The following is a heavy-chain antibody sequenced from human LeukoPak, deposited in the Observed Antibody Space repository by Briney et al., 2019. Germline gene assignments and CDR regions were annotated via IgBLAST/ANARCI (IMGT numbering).Heavy chain of an antibody. J-gene: IGHJ4*02. D-gene: IGHD6-13*01. V-gene: IGHV3-7*03. Sequence: GGSLRLSCAVSGFTFSTYWMSWVRQAPGKGLEWVANIKQDGSEKYYVDSVKGRFTISRDNAKNSLYLQMNSLRAEDTALYYCARTYSSSSYSPFDYWGQGTLVTVSS. CDR2: IKQDGSEK. CDR1: GFTFSTYW. CDR3: ARTYSSSSYSPFDY.